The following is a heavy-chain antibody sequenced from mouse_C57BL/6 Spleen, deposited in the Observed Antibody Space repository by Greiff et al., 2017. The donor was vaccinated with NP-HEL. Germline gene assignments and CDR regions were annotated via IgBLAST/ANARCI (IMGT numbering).Heavy chain of an antibody. J-gene: IGHJ1*03. V-gene: IGHV1-72*01. CDR3: ARHYYGSSYWYFDV. CDR2: IDPNSGGT. CDR1: GYTFTSYW. D-gene: IGHD1-1*01. Sequence: QVQLQQPGAELVKPGASVKLSCKASGYTFTSYWMHWVKQRPGRGLEWIGRIDPNSGGTKYNEKFKSKATLTVDKPSSTAYMQLISLTSEDSAVYYCARHYYGSSYWYFDVWGTGTTVTGSS.